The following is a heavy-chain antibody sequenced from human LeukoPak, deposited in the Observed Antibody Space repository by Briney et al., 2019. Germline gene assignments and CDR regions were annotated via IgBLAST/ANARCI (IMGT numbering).Heavy chain of an antibody. J-gene: IGHJ4*02. CDR2: ISGDEIWT. CDR3: VRDGMGAPPFDY. V-gene: IGHV3-74*01. Sequence: PGGSLRLSCAASGFTLSNHWMHWVRQAPGKGLVWVSRISGDEIWTSYADSVKGRFTISRDNAKNTLLLQMNSLRAEDTAVYYCVRDGMGAPPFDYWGQGVLVTVSS. CDR1: GFTLSNHW. D-gene: IGHD1-26*01.